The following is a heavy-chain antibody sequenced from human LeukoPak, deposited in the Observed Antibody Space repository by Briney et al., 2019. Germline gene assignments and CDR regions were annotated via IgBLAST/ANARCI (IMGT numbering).Heavy chain of an antibody. Sequence: ASVKVSCTASGYTFTGYYMHWVRQAPGQGLEWMGWINPNSGGTNYAQKFQGRVTMTRDTSISTAYMELSRLRSDDTAVYYCARDGWVAVAGTWWFDPWGQGTLVTVSS. J-gene: IGHJ5*02. D-gene: IGHD6-19*01. V-gene: IGHV1-2*02. CDR3: ARDGWVAVAGTWWFDP. CDR1: GYTFTGYY. CDR2: INPNSGGT.